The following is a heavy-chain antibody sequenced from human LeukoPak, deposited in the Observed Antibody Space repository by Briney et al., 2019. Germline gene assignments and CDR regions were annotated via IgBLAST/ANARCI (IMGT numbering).Heavy chain of an antibody. J-gene: IGHJ6*02. CDR2: IKRVGSEK. CDR1: GFTFTDYW. V-gene: IGHV3-7*01. CDR3: ARDVSVSGMDV. Sequence: GGSLRLSCAASGFTFTDYWMSWVRQAPGKGLEWVANIKRVGSEKYYVDSVKGRFTISRDNPKKSVYLQMNSLRAEDTAIYYCARDVSVSGMDVWGQGTTVTVSS. D-gene: IGHD5/OR15-5a*01.